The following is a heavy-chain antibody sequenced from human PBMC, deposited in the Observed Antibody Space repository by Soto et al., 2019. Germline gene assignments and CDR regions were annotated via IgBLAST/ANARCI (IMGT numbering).Heavy chain of an antibody. CDR1: GGTFSSYA. CDR3: ARNWNYAGIYVD. D-gene: IGHD1-7*01. CDR2: IIPIFGTA. J-gene: IGHJ4*02. V-gene: IGHV1-69*13. Sequence: ASVKVSCKASGGTFSSYAISWVRQAPGQGLEWMGGIIPIFGTANYAQKFQGRVTITADESTSTAYMELSSLRSEDTAVYYCARNWNYAGIYVDWGQGTLVTVSS.